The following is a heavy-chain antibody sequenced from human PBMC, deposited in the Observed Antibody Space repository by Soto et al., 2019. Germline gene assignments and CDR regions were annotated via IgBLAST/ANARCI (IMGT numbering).Heavy chain of an antibody. V-gene: IGHV1-69*01. CDR3: ATEGNYSETRDLVY. Sequence: QVQLVQSVAEVKKPGSSVKVSCKASGDSFSSYAISWVRQAPGHGLEWMGRIITIFGTPNYAQRVAGRVTITADESTSTANMELSSLRADDTGVYYCATEGNYSETRDLVYWGQGTLVTVSS. J-gene: IGHJ4*02. CDR1: GDSFSSYA. CDR2: IITIFGTP. D-gene: IGHD3-22*01.